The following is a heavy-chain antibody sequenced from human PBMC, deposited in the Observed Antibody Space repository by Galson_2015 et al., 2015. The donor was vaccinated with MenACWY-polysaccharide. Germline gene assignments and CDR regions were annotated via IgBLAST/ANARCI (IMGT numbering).Heavy chain of an antibody. CDR1: GFTVSSNY. V-gene: IGHV3-66*01. CDR3: ARDRGYCSSTSCPYYYYYGMDV. Sequence: SLRLSCAASGFTVSSNYMSWVRQAPGKGLEWVSVIYSGGSTYYADSEKGRFTISRDNSKNTLYLQMNSLRAEDTAVYYCARDRGYCSSTSCPYYYYYGMDVWGQGTTVTVSS. D-gene: IGHD2-2*01. J-gene: IGHJ6*02. CDR2: IYSGGST.